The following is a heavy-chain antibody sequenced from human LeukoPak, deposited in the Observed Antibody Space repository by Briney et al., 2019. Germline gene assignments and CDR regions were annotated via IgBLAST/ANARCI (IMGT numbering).Heavy chain of an antibody. Sequence: SSETLSLTCAVYGGSFSGYYWSWIRQPPGKGLEWIGEINHSGSTNYNPSLKSRVTISVDTSKNQFSLKLSSVTAAGTAVYYCARGTLARAFDYWGQGTLVTVSS. CDR3: ARGTLARAFDY. CDR2: INHSGST. J-gene: IGHJ4*02. CDR1: GGSFSGYY. D-gene: IGHD6-6*01. V-gene: IGHV4-34*01.